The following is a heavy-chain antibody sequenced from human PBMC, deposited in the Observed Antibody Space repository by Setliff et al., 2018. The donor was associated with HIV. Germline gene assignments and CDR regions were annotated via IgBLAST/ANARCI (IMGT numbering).Heavy chain of an antibody. CDR3: TRDTGGGGFPMDV. J-gene: IGHJ6*03. CDR2: IFSSGIT. D-gene: IGHD2-15*01. CDR1: GDSISSGAYY. V-gene: IGHV4-31*03. Sequence: SETLSLTCSVSGDSISSGAYYWSWIRQHPVKGLEWIGYIFSSGITYYSPSLHSRVTISLDTPKNQFSLNLTSITAADTAVYYCTRDTGGGGFPMDVWGKGTTVTVSS.